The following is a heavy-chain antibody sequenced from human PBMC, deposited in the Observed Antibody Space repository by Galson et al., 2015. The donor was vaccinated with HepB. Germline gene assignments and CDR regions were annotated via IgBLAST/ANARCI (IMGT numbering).Heavy chain of an antibody. D-gene: IGHD3-3*01. CDR2: IYSGGST. CDR1: GFTVSSNY. V-gene: IGHV3-53*01. J-gene: IGHJ3*02. Sequence: SLRLSCAASGFTVSSNYMSWVRQAPGKGLEWVSVIYSGGSTYYADSVKGRFTISRDNSKNTLYLQMNSLRAEDTAVYYCARSTIFGVVRWRGAFDIWGQGTMVTVSS. CDR3: ARSTIFGVVRWRGAFDI.